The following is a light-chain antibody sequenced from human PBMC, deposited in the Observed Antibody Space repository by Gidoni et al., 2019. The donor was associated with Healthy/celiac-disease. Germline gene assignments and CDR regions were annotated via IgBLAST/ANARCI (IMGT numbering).Light chain of an antibody. J-gene: IGKJ4*01. V-gene: IGKV1-9*01. Sequence: DILLTQSPSFLSASVGDRVTITCRASQGISSYLAWYQQKPGKAPKLLLYAASTLQSGVPSRFSGSGSGTEFTLTISSLQPEDFATYYCQQLNSYPLTFXGXTKVEIK. CDR3: QQLNSYPLT. CDR2: AAS. CDR1: QGISSY.